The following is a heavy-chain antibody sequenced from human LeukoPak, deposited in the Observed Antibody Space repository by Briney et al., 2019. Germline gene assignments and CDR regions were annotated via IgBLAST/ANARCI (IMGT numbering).Heavy chain of an antibody. D-gene: IGHD2-15*01. V-gene: IGHV3-23*01. CDR1: GFTFSSYA. J-gene: IGHJ5*02. CDR2: ISGSGGST. Sequence: GGSLRLSCAASGFTFSSYAMSWVRQAPGKGLEWVSAISGSGGSTYYADSVKGRFTISRDNSKNTLYLQMNSLRAEDTAVYYCAKDSPTVVAATGYNWFDPWGQGTLVTVSS. CDR3: AKDSPTVVAATGYNWFDP.